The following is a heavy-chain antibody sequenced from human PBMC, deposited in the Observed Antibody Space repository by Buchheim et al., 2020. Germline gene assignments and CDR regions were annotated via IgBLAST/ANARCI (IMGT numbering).Heavy chain of an antibody. CDR3: ARTFWSGYFAWGVGRYYFDY. V-gene: IGHV4-31*03. Sequence: QVQLQESGPGLVKPSQTLSLTCTVSGGSISSGGYYWSWIRQHPGKGLEWLGYIYYSGSTYYNPSLKSRVTISVDTSKNQFSLMLSSVTAADTAVYYCARTFWSGYFAWGVGRYYFDYWGQGTL. CDR2: IYYSGST. J-gene: IGHJ4*02. CDR1: GGSISSGGYY. D-gene: IGHD3-3*01.